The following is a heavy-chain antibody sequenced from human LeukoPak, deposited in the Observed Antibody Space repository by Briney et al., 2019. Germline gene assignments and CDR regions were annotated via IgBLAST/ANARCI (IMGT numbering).Heavy chain of an antibody. V-gene: IGHV3-30-3*01. J-gene: IGHJ4*02. D-gene: IGHD6-19*01. Sequence: GGSLRLSCAASGFTFSSYAMHWVRQAPGKGLEWVAVISYDGSNKYYADSVKGRFTISRDNSKNTLYLQMNSLRAEDTAVYYCARVEKYSSGWYVDYWGQGTLVTVSS. CDR1: GFTFSSYA. CDR3: ARVEKYSSGWYVDY. CDR2: ISYDGSNK.